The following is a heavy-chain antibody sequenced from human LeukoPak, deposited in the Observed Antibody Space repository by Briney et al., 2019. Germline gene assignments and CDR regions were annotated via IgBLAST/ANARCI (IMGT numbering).Heavy chain of an antibody. CDR3: ARGSWIQLWSWFDY. CDR1: GFTFSSYA. D-gene: IGHD5-18*01. Sequence: PGGSLRLSCAASGFTFSSYAMHWVRQAPGKGLEWVAVISYDGSNNYYADSVKGRFTISRDNSKNTLYLQMNSLRAEDTAVYYCARGSWIQLWSWFDYWGQGTLVTVSS. J-gene: IGHJ4*02. CDR2: ISYDGSNN. V-gene: IGHV3-30-3*01.